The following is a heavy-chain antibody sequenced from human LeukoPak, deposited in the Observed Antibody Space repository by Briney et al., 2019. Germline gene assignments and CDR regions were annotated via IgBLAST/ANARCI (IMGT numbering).Heavy chain of an antibody. J-gene: IGHJ4*02. CDR1: GDSLVSGHY. D-gene: IGHD3-22*01. CDR3: AREIYYDSSAYVY. V-gene: IGHV4-38-2*02. CDR2: VYHSGSI. Sequence: SEALSLTCTVSGDSLVSGHYWGWIRQPPGQGLEWVGSVYHSGSIYYNPSLKSRVIMSVDTSKNQFSLKLSSLTAADTAIYYCAREIYYDSSAYVYWGQGTLVTVSS.